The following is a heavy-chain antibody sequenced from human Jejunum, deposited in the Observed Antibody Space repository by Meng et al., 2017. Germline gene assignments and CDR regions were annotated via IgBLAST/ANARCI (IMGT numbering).Heavy chain of an antibody. CDR3: ARSGGFSSEYP. V-gene: IGHV3-30*01. Sequence: QGQLLESGGGVVHPGRSLRLSCAASGFNFHGYAMHWVRQAPGKGLEWVAGVSFDGTDTFYADSVKGRFTISRDNSKNTLFLQMNGLRAEDTAMYYCARSGGFSSEYPWGQGTLVTVSS. D-gene: IGHD3-22*01. CDR2: VSFDGTDT. J-gene: IGHJ5*02. CDR1: GFNFHGYA.